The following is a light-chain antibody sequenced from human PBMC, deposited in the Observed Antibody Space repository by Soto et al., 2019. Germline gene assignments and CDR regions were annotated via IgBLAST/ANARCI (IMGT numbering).Light chain of an antibody. CDR2: YAS. CDR1: QSISSW. J-gene: IGKJ1*01. Sequence: DIQMTQSPSTLSASVGDRVTITCRASQSISSWLVWYQQKPGKAPKLLIYYASSLQSGVPSRFSGSGSGTEFTLTISSLQPDDFATYYCQQYNSYWTFVQGTKVEIK. V-gene: IGKV1-5*01. CDR3: QQYNSYWT.